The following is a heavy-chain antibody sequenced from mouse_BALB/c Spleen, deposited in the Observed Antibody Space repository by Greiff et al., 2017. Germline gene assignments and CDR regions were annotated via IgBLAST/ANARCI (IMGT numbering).Heavy chain of an antibody. CDR3: ARDWYYYGSRDYFDV. CDR2: IWAGGST. CDR1: GFSLTSYG. V-gene: IGHV2-9*02. D-gene: IGHD1-1*01. Sequence: VQLVESGPGLVAPSQSLSITCTVSGFSLTSYGVHWVRQPPGKGLEWLGVIWAGGSTNYNSALMSRLSISKDNSKSQVFLKMNSLQTDDTAMYYCARDWYYYGSRDYFDVWGAGTTVTVAS. J-gene: IGHJ1*01.